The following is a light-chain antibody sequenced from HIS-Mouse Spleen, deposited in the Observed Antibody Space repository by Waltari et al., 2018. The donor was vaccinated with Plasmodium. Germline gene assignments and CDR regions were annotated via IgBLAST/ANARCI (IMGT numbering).Light chain of an antibody. CDR2: GAS. Sequence: EIVMTQSPATLSVSPGERATLSCRASPSVSSNLAWYQQKPGQAPRLLIYGASTRATGIPAMFSGSGSGTEFTLTISSLQSEDFAVYYCQQYNNWSFTFGPGTKVDIK. CDR3: QQYNNWSFT. CDR1: PSVSSN. V-gene: IGKV3-15*01. J-gene: IGKJ3*01.